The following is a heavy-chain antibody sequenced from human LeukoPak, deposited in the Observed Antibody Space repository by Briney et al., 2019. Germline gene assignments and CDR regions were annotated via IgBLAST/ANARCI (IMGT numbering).Heavy chain of an antibody. D-gene: IGHD2-15*01. Sequence: SETLSLTCTVSGGSISSGGYYRSWIRQHPGKGLEWIGYTYYSGSTYYNPSLKSRVTISVDTSKNQFSLKLSSVTAADTAVYYCARDTPRYNWFDPWGQGTLVTVSS. CDR2: TYYSGST. J-gene: IGHJ5*02. CDR3: ARDTPRYNWFDP. V-gene: IGHV4-31*03. CDR1: GGSISSGGYY.